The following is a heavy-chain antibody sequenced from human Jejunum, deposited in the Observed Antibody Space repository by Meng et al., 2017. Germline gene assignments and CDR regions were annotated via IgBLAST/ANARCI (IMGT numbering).Heavy chain of an antibody. CDR1: GGYTSNNNW. CDR2: ISHTGRI. CDR3: ARDLLDPNIAATGWFDP. V-gene: IGHV4-4*02. D-gene: IGHD2/OR15-2a*01. Sequence: LREVGPGLVNRSGTLFLTCAVSGGYTSNNNWWSWGRQPPGKGLEWIGEISHTGRINYNPSLKSRVTMSLDKSKNQFSLDLTSVTGADTAVYYCARDLLDPNIAATGWFDPWGQGTLVTVSS. J-gene: IGHJ5*02.